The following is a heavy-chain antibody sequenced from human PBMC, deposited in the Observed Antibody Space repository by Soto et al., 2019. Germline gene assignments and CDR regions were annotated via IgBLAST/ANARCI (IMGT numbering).Heavy chain of an antibody. J-gene: IGHJ5*02. D-gene: IGHD5-12*01. CDR1: GGATGHSF. Sequence: SEPLSLTCIVSGGATGHSFWTWIRPPPGKGLEWIGDVKHSGDTNYSPSLKSRVTISLDTSKCQFSLNLSSVTAADTAVYYFARAGKWPDPFDTRGQGTPV. V-gene: IGHV4-59*01. CDR2: VKHSGDT. CDR3: ARAGKWPDPFDT.